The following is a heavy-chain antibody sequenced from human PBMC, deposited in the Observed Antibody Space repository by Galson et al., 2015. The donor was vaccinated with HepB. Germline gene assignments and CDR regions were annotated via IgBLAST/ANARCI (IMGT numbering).Heavy chain of an antibody. CDR2: IYHADSDT. D-gene: IGHD5-18*01. CDR3: ARLSGHDPDTVMALGYY. CDR1: GYSFPNYW. Sequence: QSGAEVKKPGESLKISCTGSGYSFPNYWIVWVRQSPGKGLEWMGIIYHADSDTRYSPSFQGQVTISAAKSISTAYLQWSSLKASDTAMYYLARLSGHDPDTVMALGYYWGQGTHVTVSS. V-gene: IGHV5-51*01. J-gene: IGHJ4*02.